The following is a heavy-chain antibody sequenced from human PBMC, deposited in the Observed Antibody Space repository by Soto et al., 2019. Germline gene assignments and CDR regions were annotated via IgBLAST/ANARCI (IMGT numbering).Heavy chain of an antibody. CDR3: ARAVDYDILTGYESYYFDY. Sequence: SETLSLTCTVSGGSISSGGYYWSWIRQHPGKGLEWIGYIYYSGSTYYNPSLKSRVTISVDTSKNQFSLKLSSVTAADTAVYYCARAVDYDILTGYESYYFDYWGQGTLVTVS. CDR2: IYYSGST. D-gene: IGHD3-9*01. CDR1: GGSISSGGYY. J-gene: IGHJ4*02. V-gene: IGHV4-31*03.